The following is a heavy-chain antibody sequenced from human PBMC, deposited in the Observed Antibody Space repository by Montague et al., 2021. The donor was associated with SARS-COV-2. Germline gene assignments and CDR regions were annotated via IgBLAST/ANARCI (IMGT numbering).Heavy chain of an antibody. CDR3: TSGREGNYNFMDV. J-gene: IGHJ6*02. D-gene: IGHD1-1*01. V-gene: IGHV6-1*01. CDR2: TYYRSKWYN. Sequence: CAISGDSVSSNSATWNWVRQSPSRGLEWLGRTYYRSKWYNDYAVXVRGRVTINPDTSKNQFSLQLNSVTPEDTAIYYCTSGREGNYNFMDVWGQETTVTV. CDR1: GDSVSSNSAT.